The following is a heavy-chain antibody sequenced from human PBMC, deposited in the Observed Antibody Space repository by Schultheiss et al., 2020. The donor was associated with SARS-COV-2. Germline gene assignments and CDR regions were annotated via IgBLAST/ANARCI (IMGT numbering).Heavy chain of an antibody. J-gene: IGHJ5*02. CDR2: IKSDGIST. Sequence: GGSLRLSCAASGFTFSSYWMHWVRQAPGKGLVWVSRIKSDGISTSYADSVKGRFTISRDNAKNTLYLQMNSLRAEDTAVYYCARDRIAWWFDPWGQGTLVTVSS. D-gene: IGHD2-15*01. CDR3: ARDRIAWWFDP. V-gene: IGHV3-74*01. CDR1: GFTFSSYW.